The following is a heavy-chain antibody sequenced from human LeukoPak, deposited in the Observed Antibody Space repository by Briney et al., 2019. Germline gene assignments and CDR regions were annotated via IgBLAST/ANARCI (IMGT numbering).Heavy chain of an antibody. J-gene: IGHJ4*02. D-gene: IGHD2-2*01. Sequence: PGGSLRLSCAASGFTFSSYAMSWVRQAPGKGLEWVSAISGSGGSTYYADSVKGRFTISRDNSKNTLYLQMNSLRAEDTAVYYCAKDRDVVVPAAMMGDFDYWGQGTLVTVSS. V-gene: IGHV3-23*01. CDR1: GFTFSSYA. CDR3: AKDRDVVVPAAMMGDFDY. CDR2: ISGSGGST.